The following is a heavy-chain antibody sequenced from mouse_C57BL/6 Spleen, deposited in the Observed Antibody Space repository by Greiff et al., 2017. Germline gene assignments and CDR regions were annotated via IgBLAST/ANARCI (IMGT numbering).Heavy chain of an antibody. V-gene: IGHV1-82*01. CDR1: GYAFSSSW. CDR2: IYPGDGDT. J-gene: IGHJ3*01. D-gene: IGHD2-4*01. CDR3: ARRGNDYDWFAY. Sequence: QVQLQQSGPELVKPGASVKISCKASGYAFSSSWMNWVKQRPGKGLEWIGRIYPGDGDTNYNGKFKGKATLTADKSSRTAYMQLSSLTSEDSAVYFCARRGNDYDWFAYWGQGTLVTVSA.